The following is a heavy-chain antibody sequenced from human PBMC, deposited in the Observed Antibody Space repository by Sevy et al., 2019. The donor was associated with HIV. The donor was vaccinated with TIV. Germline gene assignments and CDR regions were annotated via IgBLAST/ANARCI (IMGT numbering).Heavy chain of an antibody. J-gene: IGHJ5*02. D-gene: IGHD2-2*01. Sequence: ASVKVSCKASGGTFSSYAISWVRQAPGQGLEWMGGIIPIFGTANYAQKFQGRVTITADESTSTAYMELSSLRSEDTAVYYCARDKGAAIGDWFDHWGQGTLVTVSS. CDR1: GGTFSSYA. CDR2: IIPIFGTA. V-gene: IGHV1-69*13. CDR3: ARDKGAAIGDWFDH.